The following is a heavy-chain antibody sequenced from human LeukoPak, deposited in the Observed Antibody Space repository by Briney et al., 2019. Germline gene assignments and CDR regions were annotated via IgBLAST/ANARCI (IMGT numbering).Heavy chain of an antibody. D-gene: IGHD6-13*01. V-gene: IGHV3-21*01. J-gene: IGHJ5*02. CDR1: GFTFSSYS. CDR2: ISSSSSYI. Sequence: GGSLRLSCAASGFTFSSYSMNWVRQAPGKGLEWVSSISSSSSYIYYADSVKGRFTISRDNAENSLYLQMNSLRAEDTAVYYCARTSSSWYYGEFDPWGQGTLVTVSS. CDR3: ARTSSSWYYGEFDP.